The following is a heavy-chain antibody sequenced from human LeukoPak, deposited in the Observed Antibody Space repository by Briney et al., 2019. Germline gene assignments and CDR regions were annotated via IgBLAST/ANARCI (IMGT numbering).Heavy chain of an antibody. V-gene: IGHV3-7*01. CDR2: IKTDGSEK. D-gene: IGHD6-19*01. CDR1: GFTFSNYW. CDR3: APLSDGWYVHYFDY. J-gene: IGHJ4*02. Sequence: PGGSLRLSCEGSGFTFSNYWMGWVRQAPGKGLQWVANIKTDGSEKYYVDSVKGRFTISRDNSKNTLYLQMNSLRAEDTAVYYCAPLSDGWYVHYFDYWGQGTLVTVSS.